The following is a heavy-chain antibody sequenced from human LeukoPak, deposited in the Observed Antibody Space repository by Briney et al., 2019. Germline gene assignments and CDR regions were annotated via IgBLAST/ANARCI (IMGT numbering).Heavy chain of an antibody. CDR3: ARGQWLGHDAFDI. Sequence: ASVKVSCEASGYTFSSYYMHWVRQAPGQGLEWMGIINPSGSTSNAQKFQGRVTMTRDMSTTTVYMELSSLRSEDTAVYYCARGQWLGHDAFDIWGLGTMVTVSS. V-gene: IGHV1-46*01. CDR2: INPSGST. CDR1: GYTFSSYY. J-gene: IGHJ3*02. D-gene: IGHD6-19*01.